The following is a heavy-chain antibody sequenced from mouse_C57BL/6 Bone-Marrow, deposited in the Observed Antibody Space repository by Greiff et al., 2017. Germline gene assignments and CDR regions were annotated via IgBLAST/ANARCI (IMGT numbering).Heavy chain of an antibody. J-gene: IGHJ2*01. CDR1: GYTFTDSY. V-gene: IGHV1-26*01. Sequence: EVQLQQSRPELVKPGASVKISCKASGYTFTDSYMNWVKQSHGKSLEWIGDINPNNGGTSYNQKFKGKATLTVDKSSSTAYMELRLLTSEDSAVYYCARVYYDYDGGYFDYWGQGTTLTVSS. D-gene: IGHD2-4*01. CDR3: ARVYYDYDGGYFDY. CDR2: INPNNGGT.